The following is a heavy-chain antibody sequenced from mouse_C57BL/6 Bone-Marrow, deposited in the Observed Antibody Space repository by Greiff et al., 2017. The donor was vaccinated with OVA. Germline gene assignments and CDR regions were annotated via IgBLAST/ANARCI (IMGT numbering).Heavy chain of an antibody. CDR1: GYTFTSYW. J-gene: IGHJ1*03. CDR2: IDPSDSYT. D-gene: IGHD2-1*01. V-gene: IGHV1-59*01. CDR3: AREDGNPWYFDV. Sequence: QVQLQQPGAELVRPGTSVKLSCKASGYTFTSYWMHWVKQRPGQGLEWIGVIDPSDSYTNYNQKFKGKATLTVDTSSSTAYMQLSSLTSEDSAVYYCAREDGNPWYFDVWGTGTTVTVSS.